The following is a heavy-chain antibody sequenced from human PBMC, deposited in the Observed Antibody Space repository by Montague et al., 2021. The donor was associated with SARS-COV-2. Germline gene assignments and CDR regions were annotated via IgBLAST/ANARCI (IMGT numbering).Heavy chain of an antibody. CDR1: GDSISSHD. V-gene: IGHV4-59*11. Sequence: SETLSLTCSVSGDSISSHDWSWIRQPPGKGLEWIGYVSDRGNTTSNTSLKSPVTISADTPKNQFSLRLSSVTAADTAVYFFARISRNSGFVGVFDTWGQGTLVTVSS. D-gene: IGHD3-22*01. CDR2: VSDRGNT. J-gene: IGHJ3*02. CDR3: ARISRNSGFVGVFDT.